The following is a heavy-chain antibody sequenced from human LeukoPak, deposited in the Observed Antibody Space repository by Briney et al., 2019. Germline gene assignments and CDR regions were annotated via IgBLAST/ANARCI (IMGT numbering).Heavy chain of an antibody. J-gene: IGHJ4*02. D-gene: IGHD6-13*01. Sequence: PGGSLRLSCAASGFTFSSYGMHWVRQAPGKGLEWVAVIWFDGNNKYYADSVKGRFTISRDNSKNTVYLQMNSLRAEDTAVHYCARDAAAGKGDNWGQGTLVTVSS. V-gene: IGHV3-33*01. CDR1: GFTFSSYG. CDR3: ARDAAAGKGDN. CDR2: IWFDGNNK.